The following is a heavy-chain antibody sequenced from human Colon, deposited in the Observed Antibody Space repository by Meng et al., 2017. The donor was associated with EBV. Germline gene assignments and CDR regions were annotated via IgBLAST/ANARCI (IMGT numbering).Heavy chain of an antibody. V-gene: IGHV4-4*02. CDR3: ARVGAYCGGDCYHPR. Sequence: QAHVQEGCPRRGEHSGVRSLTCAVPGGSVSSRNLWSWVLQPPGKGLEWIGEIYNSGSTTYNPSLKSRVTISVDESKNQFSLRLSSVTAADTAVYYCARVGAYCGGDCYHPRWGQGTLVTVSS. J-gene: IGHJ4*02. CDR2: IYNSGST. D-gene: IGHD2-21*02. CDR1: GGSVSSRNL.